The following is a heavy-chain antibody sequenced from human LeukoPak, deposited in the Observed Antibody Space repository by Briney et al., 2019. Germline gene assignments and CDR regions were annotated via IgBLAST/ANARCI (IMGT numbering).Heavy chain of an antibody. D-gene: IGHD6-19*01. J-gene: IGHJ4*02. CDR2: ISGSGGST. CDR1: GFAFSSYA. V-gene: IGHV3-23*01. Sequence: GGSLRLSCAASGFAFSSYAMSWVRQAPGRGLGCVSAISGSGGSTSSADSVRGRFTISRANPKNTLHLHMPRLRAEDPPGYYWATSPYGSGWYYFDYWGQGTLVTVSS. CDR3: ATSPYGSGWYYFDY.